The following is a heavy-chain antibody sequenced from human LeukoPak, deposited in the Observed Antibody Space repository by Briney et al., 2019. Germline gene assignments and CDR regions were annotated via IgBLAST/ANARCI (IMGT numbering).Heavy chain of an antibody. CDR3: ARPSLHYDILTGYSAWFDH. D-gene: IGHD3-9*01. CDR1: GGSISSGGYY. CDR2: IYYSGST. J-gene: IGHJ5*02. Sequence: SQTLSLTCTVSGGSISSGGYYWSWIRQHPGKGLEWIVYIYYSGSTYYNPSLKSRVTISVDTSKNQFSLKLSSVTAADTAVYYCARPSLHYDILTGYSAWFDHWGQGTLVTVSS. V-gene: IGHV4-31*03.